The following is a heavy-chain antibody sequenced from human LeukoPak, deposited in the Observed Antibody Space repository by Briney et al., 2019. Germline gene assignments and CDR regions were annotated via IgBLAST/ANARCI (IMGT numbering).Heavy chain of an antibody. CDR1: GGSISRYY. D-gene: IGHD3-3*01. CDR3: ARHGYHDFFYDY. V-gene: IGHV4-59*08. J-gene: IGHJ4*02. CDR2: IYYSGST. Sequence: SETLSLTCTVSGGSISRYYWSWIRQPPGKGLEWIGYIYYSGSTNYNPSLQSRVTISVDTSMHQFSLKLSSVTAADTAVYYCARHGYHDFFYDYWGQGTLVTVSS.